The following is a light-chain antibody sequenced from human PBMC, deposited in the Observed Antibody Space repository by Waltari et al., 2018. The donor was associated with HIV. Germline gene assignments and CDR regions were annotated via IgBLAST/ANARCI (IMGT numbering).Light chain of an antibody. CDR1: SSDVGGYIY. J-gene: IGLJ3*02. CDR3: SSYTSSSTPWV. Sequence: QSALTQPASVSGSPGQSITISCTGTSSDVGGYIYVSWYQQHPGKAPKLMIYDVSTRPSGVSKRFSGSKSGNTASLTISGLQAEDEADYYCSSYTSSSTPWVFGGGTKLTVL. V-gene: IGLV2-14*01. CDR2: DVS.